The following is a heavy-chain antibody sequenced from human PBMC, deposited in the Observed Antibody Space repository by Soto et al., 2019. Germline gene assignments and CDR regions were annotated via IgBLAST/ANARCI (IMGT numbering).Heavy chain of an antibody. V-gene: IGHV4-34*02. CDR1: GGSFSDYY. J-gene: IGHJ4*02. CDR3: ARGGCSGGSCYRPFFSD. Sequence: QVQLQQWGAGLLKPSETLSLTCAVYGGSFSDYYWSWIRQPPGKGLEWIGEINHSGSTIYNTSLKSRVTMSVDTSKIQFSLNLTSVTAADTAVYYCARGGCSGGSCYRPFFSDWGQGTLVTVSS. CDR2: INHSGST. D-gene: IGHD2-15*01.